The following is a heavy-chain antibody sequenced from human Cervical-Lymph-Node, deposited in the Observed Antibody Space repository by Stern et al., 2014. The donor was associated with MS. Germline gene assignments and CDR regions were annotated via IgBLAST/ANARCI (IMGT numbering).Heavy chain of an antibody. V-gene: IGHV1-8*01. D-gene: IGHD6-6*01. Sequence: QVQLVQSGAEVKKPGASVKVSCKASGYTFTSYDINWVRQATGQGLEWMGWMNPNSGNTGYAQKFQGRVTMTRNTSISTAYMELSSLRSEDTAVYYCARDSYSSSSVLYYGMDVWGQGTTVTVSS. CDR2: MNPNSGNT. CDR1: GYTFTSYD. CDR3: ARDSYSSSSVLYYGMDV. J-gene: IGHJ6*02.